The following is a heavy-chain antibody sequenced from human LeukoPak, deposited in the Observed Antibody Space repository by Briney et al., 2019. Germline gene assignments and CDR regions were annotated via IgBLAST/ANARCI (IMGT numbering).Heavy chain of an antibody. CDR3: ARSGQRRCSGGTCYPYYFDY. V-gene: IGHV3-21*01. CDR1: GFTFSSYS. Sequence: GGSLRLSCAASGFTFSSYSMNWVRQAPGKGLEWVSSISSTSIYKYYADSVKGRFTISRDNAKNSLHLQMNSLRAEDTAVYYCARSGQRRCSGGTCYPYYFDYWGQGTLVTVSS. D-gene: IGHD2-15*01. CDR2: ISSTSIYK. J-gene: IGHJ4*02.